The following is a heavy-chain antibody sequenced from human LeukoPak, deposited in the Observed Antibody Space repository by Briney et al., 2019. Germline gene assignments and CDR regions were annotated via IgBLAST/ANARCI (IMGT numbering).Heavy chain of an antibody. J-gene: IGHJ4*02. D-gene: IGHD6-6*01. V-gene: IGHV3-30*01. CDR2: ISYDGSNK. CDR1: GFTFSSYA. Sequence: GGSLRLSCAASGFTFSSYAMHWVRQAPGKGLEWVAAISYDGSNKYYADSVKGRFTISRDNSKNTLYLQMNSLRAEDTAVYYCARELAARLDYWGQGTLVTVSS. CDR3: ARELAARLDY.